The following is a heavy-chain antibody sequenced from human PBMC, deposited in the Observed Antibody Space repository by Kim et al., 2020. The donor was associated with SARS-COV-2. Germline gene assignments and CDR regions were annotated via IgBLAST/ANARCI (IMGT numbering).Heavy chain of an antibody. CDR3: SILLFAF. CDR1: GFTFSSYS. CDR2: IIIISSSL. V-gene: IGHV3-21*01. J-gene: IGHJ3*01. Sequence: GGSLRLSCAASGFTFSSYSMHWVRQSPGNVLEWVSSIIIISSSLYYSYSVTGLFTISLSNSMHSLSLQLSPLRSHYSAVFYFSILLFAF. D-gene: IGHD3-10*01.